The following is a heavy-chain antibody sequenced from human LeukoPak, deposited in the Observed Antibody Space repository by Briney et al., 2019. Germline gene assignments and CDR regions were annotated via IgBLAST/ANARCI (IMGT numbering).Heavy chain of an antibody. D-gene: IGHD2-2*03. J-gene: IGHJ4*02. CDR2: IRKDGSEN. Sequence: GGSLRLSCAASGFTFSIYWMSWVRQAPGKGLEWVASIRKDGSENHFVDSVKGRFTISRDNAKNSLYLQLNSLRADDSAVYYCTRTILSMDIAHFDYWGQGTLVTVSS. CDR1: GFTFSIYW. V-gene: IGHV3-7*01. CDR3: TRTILSMDIAHFDY.